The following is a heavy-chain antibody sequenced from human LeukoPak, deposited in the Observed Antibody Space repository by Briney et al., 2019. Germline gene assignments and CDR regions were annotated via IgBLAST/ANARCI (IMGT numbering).Heavy chain of an antibody. J-gene: IGHJ4*02. CDR2: INRSGST. CDR1: GGSFSGYY. D-gene: IGHD3-10*01. Sequence: SETLSLTCAVYGGSFSGYYWSWIRQPPGKGLEWIGEINRSGSTNYNPSLKSRVTISVDTSKNQFSLKLSSVTAADTAVYYCVRVIYAELVKRGSWDYWGQGTLVTVSS. V-gene: IGHV4-34*01. CDR3: VRVIYAELVKRGSWDY.